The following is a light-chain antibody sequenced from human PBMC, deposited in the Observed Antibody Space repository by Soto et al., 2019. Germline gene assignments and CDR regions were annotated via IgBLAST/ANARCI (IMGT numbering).Light chain of an antibody. CDR1: QSVSSY. CDR2: AAS. J-gene: IGKJ5*01. CDR3: QQYGTSPIT. V-gene: IGKV3-20*01. Sequence: EILMTQSPDTLYLSPGERATLSCRASQSVSSYLAWYQQKPGQAPRLLVYAASSRAPGSPDRFSGGGSGTDFTLTISRLEPEDFAVYYCQQYGTSPITFGQGTRLEIK.